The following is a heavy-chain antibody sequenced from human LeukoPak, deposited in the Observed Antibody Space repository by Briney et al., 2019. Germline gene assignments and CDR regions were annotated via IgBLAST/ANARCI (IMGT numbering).Heavy chain of an antibody. D-gene: IGHD3-22*01. CDR1: GFTVSTNY. J-gene: IGHJ4*02. V-gene: IGHV3-53*01. CDR2: IYSGGST. Sequence: GGYLRLSCAASGFTVSTNYMSWVRRAPGKGLEWVSAIYSGGSTYYADSVKGRFTISRDNSKNTLYLQMNSLRAEDTAVYYCARGYYDSSGYLAGFDYWGQGTLVSVSS. CDR3: ARGYYDSSGYLAGFDY.